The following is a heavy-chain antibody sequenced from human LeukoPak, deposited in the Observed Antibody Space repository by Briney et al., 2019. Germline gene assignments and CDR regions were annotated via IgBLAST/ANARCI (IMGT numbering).Heavy chain of an antibody. CDR2: ISGSGGST. V-gene: IGHV3-23*01. CDR3: AKEGLYDSSGYLVY. D-gene: IGHD3-22*01. Sequence: PGGSLRLSCAASGFTFSSYAMSWVRQAPGKGLEWVSAISGSGGSTYYADSVKGRFTISRDNSKNTLYLQVNSLRAEDTAVYYCAKEGLYDSSGYLVYWGQGTLVTVSS. CDR1: GFTFSSYA. J-gene: IGHJ4*02.